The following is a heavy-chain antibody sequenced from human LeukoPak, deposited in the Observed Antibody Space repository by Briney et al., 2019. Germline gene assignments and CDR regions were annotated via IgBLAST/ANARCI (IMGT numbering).Heavy chain of an antibody. J-gene: IGHJ4*02. Sequence: SETLSLTCTVSGGSISSSSYYWGWIRQPPGKGLEWIGSIYYSGSTYYNPSLKSRVTISVDTSKNQFFLKLSSVTAAATAVYYCARDPYYDILTGYYYFDYWGQGTLVTVSS. CDR2: IYYSGST. V-gene: IGHV4-39*07. CDR1: GGSISSSSYY. CDR3: ARDPYYDILTGYYYFDY. D-gene: IGHD3-9*01.